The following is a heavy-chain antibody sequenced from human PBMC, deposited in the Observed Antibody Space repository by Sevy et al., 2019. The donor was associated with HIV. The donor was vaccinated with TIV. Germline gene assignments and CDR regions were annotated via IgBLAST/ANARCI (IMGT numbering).Heavy chain of an antibody. CDR3: TTGSGYGDYNYFDY. J-gene: IGHJ4*02. Sequence: GGSLRLSCAASGFTFSNAWMSWVRQAPGKGLEWVGRIKSKTDGGTTDYAALVKGRFTNSRDDSKNTLYLQMNSLKTEDTAVYYCTTGSGYGDYNYFDYWGQGTLVTVSS. CDR1: GFTFSNAW. CDR2: IKSKTDGGTT. V-gene: IGHV3-15*01. D-gene: IGHD4-17*01.